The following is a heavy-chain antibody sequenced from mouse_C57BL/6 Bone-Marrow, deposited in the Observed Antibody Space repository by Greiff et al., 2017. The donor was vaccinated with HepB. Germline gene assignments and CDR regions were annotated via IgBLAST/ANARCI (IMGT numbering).Heavy chain of an antibody. Sequence: EVKLMESGGGLVQPGESLKLSCESNEYEFPSHDMSWVRQTPEKRLELVAAINSDGGSTYYPDTMERRFIISRDNTKKTLYLQMSSLRSEDTALYYCARRGDYDDGWYFDVWGTGTTVTVSS. D-gene: IGHD2-4*01. CDR2: INSDGGST. CDR1: EYEFPSHD. V-gene: IGHV5-2*01. CDR3: ARRGDYDDGWYFDV. J-gene: IGHJ1*03.